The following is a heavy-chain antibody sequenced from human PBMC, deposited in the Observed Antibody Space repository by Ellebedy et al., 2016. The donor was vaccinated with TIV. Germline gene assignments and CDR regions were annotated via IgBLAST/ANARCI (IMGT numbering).Heavy chain of an antibody. J-gene: IGHJ4*02. CDR3: ASSQWDYFDY. CDR2: INHSGST. V-gene: IGHV4-34*01. D-gene: IGHD2-8*01. CDR1: GGSFSGYY. Sequence: MPSETLSLTCAVYGGSFSGYYWSWIRQPPGKGLEWIGEINHSGSTNYNPSLKSRVTVSVDTSKNQFSLKLSSVTAADTAVYYCASSQWDYFDYWGQGTLVTVSS.